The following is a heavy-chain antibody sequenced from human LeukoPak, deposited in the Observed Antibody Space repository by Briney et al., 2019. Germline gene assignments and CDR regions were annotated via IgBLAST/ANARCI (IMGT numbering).Heavy chain of an antibody. V-gene: IGHV3-9*01. CDR3: AKGRRLYYFDY. CDR1: GLTFSSHW. CDR2: ISWNSGSI. Sequence: GGSLRLSCAASGLTFSSHWMHWVRQAPGKGLEWVSGISWNSGSIGYADSVKGRFTISRDNAKNSLYLQMNSLRAEDTALYYCAKGRRLYYFDYWGQGTLVTVSS. D-gene: IGHD1-14*01. J-gene: IGHJ4*02.